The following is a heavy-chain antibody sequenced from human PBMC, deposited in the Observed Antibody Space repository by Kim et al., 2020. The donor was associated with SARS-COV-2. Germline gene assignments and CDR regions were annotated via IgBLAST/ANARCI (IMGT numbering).Heavy chain of an antibody. CDR3: ARDPPEGTGEPLFDY. CDR1: GFTFSSYG. Sequence: GGSLRLSCAASGFTFSSYGMHWVRQAPGKGLEWVAVIWYDGSNKYYADSVKGRFTISRDNSKNTLYLQMNSLRAEDTAVYYCARDPPEGTGEPLFDYWGQGTLVTVSS. J-gene: IGHJ4*02. CDR2: IWYDGSNK. V-gene: IGHV3-33*01. D-gene: IGHD7-27*01.